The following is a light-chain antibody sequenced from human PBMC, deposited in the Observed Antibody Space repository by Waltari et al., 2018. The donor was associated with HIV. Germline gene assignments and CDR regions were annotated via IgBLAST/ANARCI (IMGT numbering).Light chain of an antibody. CDR2: GAS. CDR3: QQYNNWAPWT. Sequence: EIVLTQSPGHLSLSPGERANLSCRASQSVSNNLACYQQTPAHEPRILLYGASIRGTGSPGRFSGSSSGTEDTPPISSRQSEEYAVYYCQQYNNWAPWTFGQGTKVEIE. CDR1: QSVSNN. J-gene: IGKJ1*01. V-gene: IGKV3-15*01.